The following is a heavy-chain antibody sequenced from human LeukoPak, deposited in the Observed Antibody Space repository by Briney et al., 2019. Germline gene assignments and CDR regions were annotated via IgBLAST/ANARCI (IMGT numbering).Heavy chain of an antibody. V-gene: IGHV5-51*01. CDR3: VRRDSGYYYVYDY. CDR1: GYSFTNYW. D-gene: IGHD3-22*01. CDR2: IYPGDSDT. Sequence: GESLKISCKGSGYSFTNYWSGGVRQMPGKGLEWMGIIYPGDSDTRYSPSFQGQVTISADKSISTAYLQWSSLKASDTAMYYCVRRDSGYYYVYDYWGQGTLVTVSS. J-gene: IGHJ4*02.